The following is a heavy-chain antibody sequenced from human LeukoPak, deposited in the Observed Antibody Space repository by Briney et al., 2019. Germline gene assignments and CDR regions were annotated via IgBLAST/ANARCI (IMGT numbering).Heavy chain of an antibody. Sequence: KASETLSLTCAVYGGSFSGYYWSWIRQPPGKGGEGCGEINQSGSTNYNASRKRRVTISEDTTKNQLSPKRSSVTAADTAVYYCARGRSMKVRSKDAFDIWGQGTMVTVSS. J-gene: IGHJ3*02. CDR3: ARGRSMKVRSKDAFDI. V-gene: IGHV4-34*01. CDR1: GGSFSGYY. D-gene: IGHD2-2*01. CDR2: INQSGST.